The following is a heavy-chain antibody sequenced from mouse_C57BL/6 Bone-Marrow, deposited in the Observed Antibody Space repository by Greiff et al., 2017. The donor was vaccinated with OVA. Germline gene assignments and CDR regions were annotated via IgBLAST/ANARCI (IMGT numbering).Heavy chain of an antibody. CDR3: ARHGGGSSDY. D-gene: IGHD1-1*01. CDR2: ISSGGSYT. Sequence: EVKLVESGGDLVKPGGSLKLSCAASGFTFSSYGMSWVRQTPDKRLEWVATISSGGSYTYYPDSVKGRFTISRDNAKNTLYLQMSSLKSEDTAMYYCARHGGGSSDYWGQGTTLTVSS. J-gene: IGHJ2*01. CDR1: GFTFSSYG. V-gene: IGHV5-6*01.